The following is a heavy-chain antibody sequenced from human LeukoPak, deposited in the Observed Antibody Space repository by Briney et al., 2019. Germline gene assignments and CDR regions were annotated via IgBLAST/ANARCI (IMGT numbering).Heavy chain of an antibody. D-gene: IGHD2-15*01. CDR3: VRGNYCSGGSCYHYYYYMDV. J-gene: IGHJ6*03. CDR2: INHSGST. Sequence: SETLSLTCAVYGRSFNGYYWSWIRQPPGKGLEWIGEINHSGSTNYNPSLKSRVTISVDMSNNQFSLKLSSVTAADTAVYYCVRGNYCSGGSCYHYYYYMDVWGKGTTVTVSS. CDR1: GRSFNGYY. V-gene: IGHV4-34*01.